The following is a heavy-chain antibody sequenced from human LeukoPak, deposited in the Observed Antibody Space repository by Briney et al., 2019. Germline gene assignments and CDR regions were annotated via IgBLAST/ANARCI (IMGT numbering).Heavy chain of an antibody. CDR2: IYYSGST. D-gene: IGHD3-22*01. CDR3: ARHEITMIVVPPVNWFDP. J-gene: IGHJ5*02. V-gene: IGHV4-38-2*02. CDR1: GYSISSGYY. Sequence: SETLSLTCTVSGYSISSGYYWGWIRQPPGKGLEWIGSIYYSGSTYYNPSLKSRVTISVDTSKNQFSLKLSSVTAADTAVYYCARHEITMIVVPPVNWFDPWGQGTLVTVSS.